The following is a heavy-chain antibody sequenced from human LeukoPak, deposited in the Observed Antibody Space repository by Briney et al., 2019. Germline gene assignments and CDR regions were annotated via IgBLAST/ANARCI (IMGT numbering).Heavy chain of an antibody. CDR3: ARVINSLGYLDY. Sequence: ASVKVSCKASGYTFTGYYMHWVRQAPGQGLEWMGRINPNSGGTNYAQKFQGRVTMTRDTSISTAYMELSRLRSDDTAVYYCARVINSLGYLDYWGRGTLVTVSS. V-gene: IGHV1-2*06. CDR1: GYTFTGYY. D-gene: IGHD4-11*01. J-gene: IGHJ4*02. CDR2: INPNSGGT.